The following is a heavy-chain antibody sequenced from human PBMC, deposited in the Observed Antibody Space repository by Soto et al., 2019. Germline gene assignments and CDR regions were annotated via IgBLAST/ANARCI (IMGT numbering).Heavy chain of an antibody. CDR1: GYTFTSYY. D-gene: IGHD6-13*01. CDR2: INPSGGST. Sequence: GASVKVSCKASGYTFTSYYMHWVRQAPGQGLEWMGIINPSGGSTSYAQKFQGRVTMTRDTSTSTVYMELSSLRSEDTAVYYCARDRGIAAAGYYYYGMDVWGQGTTVTVSS. J-gene: IGHJ6*02. CDR3: ARDRGIAAAGYYYYGMDV. V-gene: IGHV1-46*01.